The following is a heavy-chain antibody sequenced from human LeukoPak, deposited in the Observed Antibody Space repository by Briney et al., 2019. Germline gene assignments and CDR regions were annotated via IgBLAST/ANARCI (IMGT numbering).Heavy chain of an antibody. CDR3: ARLDTSLNEYYDFWSGYPIRANYYGMDV. D-gene: IGHD3-3*01. Sequence: PSETLSLTCTVSGGSVSSGDYYWSWIRQPPGKGLEWIGYIYYSGSTNYNPSLKSRVTISVDTSKNQFSLKLSSVTAADTAVYYCARLDTSLNEYYDFWSGYPIRANYYGMDVWGQGTTVTVSS. J-gene: IGHJ6*02. CDR1: GGSVSSGDYY. V-gene: IGHV4-61*08. CDR2: IYYSGST.